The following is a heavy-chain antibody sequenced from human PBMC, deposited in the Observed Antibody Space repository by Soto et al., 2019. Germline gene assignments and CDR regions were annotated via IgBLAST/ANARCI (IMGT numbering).Heavy chain of an antibody. V-gene: IGHV3-53*01. CDR1: GFTVSSNY. J-gene: IGHJ4*02. D-gene: IGHD5-12*01. CDR2: IYSGGDT. Sequence: GGSLRLSCAASGFTVSSNYMSWVRQAPGKGLEWVSVIYSGGDTYYADSVRGRFTISRDTSKNTLYLQMNSLRAEDTAVYYCARDHNLLIVPTIGYQGGFWGQGPLVPVYS. CDR3: ARDHNLLIVPTIGYQGGF.